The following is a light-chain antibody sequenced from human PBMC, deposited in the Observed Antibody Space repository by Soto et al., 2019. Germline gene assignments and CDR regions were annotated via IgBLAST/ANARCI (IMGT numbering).Light chain of an antibody. V-gene: IGLV4-69*01. CDR3: QTWGTGPWVV. Sequence: QLVLTQSPSASASLGASVKLTCTLSSGHSNYDIAWHQQQPEKGPRYLMRLNSDGSHSKGDGIPDRFSGSSSGAERYLTISSLQSEDEAEYYCQTWGTGPWVVFGGGTKLTVL. CDR2: LNSDGSH. CDR1: SGHSNYD. J-gene: IGLJ2*01.